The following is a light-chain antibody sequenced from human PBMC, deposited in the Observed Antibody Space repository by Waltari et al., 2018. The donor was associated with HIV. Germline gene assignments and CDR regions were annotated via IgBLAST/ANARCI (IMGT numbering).Light chain of an antibody. Sequence: DIQLTQSPSFLSVSVGDRVTITCRASQGVSRSLAWYQQKAGKAPKVLIYTASTLQSAVPARFSGSGSGTEFTLTLSSLQPEDFATYYCQQFNGYPLTFGGGTKVEIK. CDR3: QQFNGYPLT. CDR1: QGVSRS. V-gene: IGKV1-9*01. CDR2: TAS. J-gene: IGKJ4*01.